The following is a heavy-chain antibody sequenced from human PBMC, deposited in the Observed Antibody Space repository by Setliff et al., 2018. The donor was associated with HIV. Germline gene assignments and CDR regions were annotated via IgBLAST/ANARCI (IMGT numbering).Heavy chain of an antibody. CDR2: INPSAGGT. V-gene: IGHV1-46*01. CDR1: GYTFTGYY. CDR3: ARELEARIVGTWALGY. Sequence: ASVKVSCKASGYTFTGYYMHWVRQAPGQGLEWMGIINPSAGGTSYAQKFQGRVTMTRDTSTSTVYMELNSLRSEDTAVYYCARELEARIVGTWALGYWGQGTLVTVSS. J-gene: IGHJ4*02. D-gene: IGHD1-26*01.